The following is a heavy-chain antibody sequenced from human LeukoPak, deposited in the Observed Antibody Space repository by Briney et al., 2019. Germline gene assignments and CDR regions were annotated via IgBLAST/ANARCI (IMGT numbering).Heavy chain of an antibody. CDR3: AKDSMGSTSPLGGFDP. CDR2: ISWNSGSI. J-gene: IGHJ5*02. D-gene: IGHD2-2*01. V-gene: IGHV3-9*03. Sequence: GMSLRLSCAASGFTFEDYAMQWVPQAPGKGLEWVSGISWNSGSIGYADSVKGRFTISRDNAKNSLYLQMNSLRAEDMALYYCAKDSMGSTSPLGGFDPWGQGTLVTVSS. CDR1: GFTFEDYA.